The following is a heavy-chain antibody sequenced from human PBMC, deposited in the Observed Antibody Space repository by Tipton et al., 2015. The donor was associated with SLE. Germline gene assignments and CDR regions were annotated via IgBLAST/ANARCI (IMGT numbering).Heavy chain of an antibody. V-gene: IGHV4-59*01. CDR3: ARAKGSGTYSSGQFDS. J-gene: IGHJ4*02. Sequence: TLSLTCTASGGSITPYFWSWIRQPPGRGLEWIGYFSDSGTTNYNPSLASRVTISVDTSKNQFSLKLRSVTAADTALYYCARAKGSGTYSSGQFDSWGQGTLVTVSS. D-gene: IGHD3-10*01. CDR1: GGSITPYF. CDR2: FSDSGTT.